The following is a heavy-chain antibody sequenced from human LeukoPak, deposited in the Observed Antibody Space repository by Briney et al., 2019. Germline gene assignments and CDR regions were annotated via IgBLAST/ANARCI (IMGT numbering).Heavy chain of an antibody. D-gene: IGHD6-13*01. CDR1: GGSISSYY. Sequence: SETLSLTCTVSGGSISSYYWGWIRQPPGKGLEWIGSMYYSGSTYYNPSLKSRVTISINTSKNQFSLKLSSVTAADTAVYYCARDSSSWYELDYWGQGTLVTVSS. J-gene: IGHJ4*02. CDR3: ARDSSSWYELDY. V-gene: IGHV4-39*07. CDR2: MYYSGST.